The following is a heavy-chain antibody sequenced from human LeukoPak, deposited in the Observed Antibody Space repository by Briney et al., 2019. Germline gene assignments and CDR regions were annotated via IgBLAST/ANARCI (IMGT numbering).Heavy chain of an antibody. D-gene: IGHD6-19*01. V-gene: IGHV3-66*01. CDR2: IYSGDNT. CDR1: GFTVSGNY. CDR3: ATGNQWLAFDY. J-gene: IGHJ4*02. Sequence: GGSLRLSCAASGFTVSGNYMSWVRQASGKGLDWVSVIYSGDNTNYADSVKGRFTISRDYSKNTLYLQMSSLRAEDTAVYYCATGNQWLAFDYWGQGTLVTVSS.